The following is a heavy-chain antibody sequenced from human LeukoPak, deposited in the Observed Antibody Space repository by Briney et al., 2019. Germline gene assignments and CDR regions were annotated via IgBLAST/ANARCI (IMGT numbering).Heavy chain of an antibody. D-gene: IGHD3-10*02. CDR1: GFTFSSYE. CDR3: AELGTMIGGV. J-gene: IGHJ6*04. CDR2: ISSSGSTI. V-gene: IGHV3-48*03. Sequence: SGGSLRLSCAASGFTFSSYEMNWVRQAPGKGLEWVSYISSSGSTIYYADSVKGRFTISRDNAKNSLYLQMNSLRAEDTAVCYCAELGTMIGGVWGKGTTVTISS.